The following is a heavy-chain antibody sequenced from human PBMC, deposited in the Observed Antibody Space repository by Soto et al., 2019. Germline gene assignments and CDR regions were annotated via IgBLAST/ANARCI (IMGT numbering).Heavy chain of an antibody. CDR3: ARDRRDGYNFDF. D-gene: IGHD5-12*01. V-gene: IGHV3-21*01. J-gene: IGHJ5*01. CDR1: GFTFSSYS. Sequence: EVQLVESGGGRVKPGGSLRLSCAASGFTFSSYSMNWVRQAPGKGLEWVSSSSSSTSYIYYADSVKGRFTISRDNAKNSLYLQMNSLRAEDTAVYYCARDRRDGYNFDFWGQGTLVTVSS. CDR2: SSSSTSYI.